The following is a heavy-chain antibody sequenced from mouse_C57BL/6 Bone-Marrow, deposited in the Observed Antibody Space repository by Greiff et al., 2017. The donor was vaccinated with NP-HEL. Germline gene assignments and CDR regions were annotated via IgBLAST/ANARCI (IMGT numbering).Heavy chain of an antibody. Sequence: QVQLQQSGPGLVQPSQSLSITCTVSGFSLTSYGVHWVRQSPGKGLEWLGVIWSGGCTDYNAAFISRLSISKDNSKSQVFFKMNSLQADDTAIYYCARESHYDYPDYWGQGTTLTVSS. CDR3: ARESHYDYPDY. V-gene: IGHV2-2*01. J-gene: IGHJ2*01. CDR1: GFSLTSYG. CDR2: IWSGGCT. D-gene: IGHD2-4*01.